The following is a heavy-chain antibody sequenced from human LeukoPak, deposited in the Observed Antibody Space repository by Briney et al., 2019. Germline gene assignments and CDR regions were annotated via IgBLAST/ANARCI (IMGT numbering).Heavy chain of an antibody. J-gene: IGHJ4*02. Sequence: PSGTLSLTCAVSGGSISSSNWWSWVRQPPGKGLEWIGEIYHSGSTNYNPSLKSRVTISVDKSKNQFSLKLSSVTAADTAVYYCASWSAAAGTSVGVGGPRTHYYFDYWGQGTLVTVSS. D-gene: IGHD6-13*01. CDR1: GGSISSSNW. V-gene: IGHV4-4*02. CDR2: IYHSGST. CDR3: ASWSAAAGTSVGVGGPRTHYYFDY.